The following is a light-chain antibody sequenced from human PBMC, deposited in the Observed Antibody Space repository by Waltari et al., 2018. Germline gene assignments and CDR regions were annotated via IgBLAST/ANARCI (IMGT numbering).Light chain of an antibody. Sequence: QSALTQPASVSGSPGQSITISSTGTSRDVANFNLVSWYQHLPGKPPKPMIYAVSRRPSGVSNRFSGSKSGNTASLTISGLQDEDEADYYCCSSAGSRTYVFGSGTKVIVL. J-gene: IGLJ1*01. CDR1: SRDVANFNL. CDR2: AVS. CDR3: CSSAGSRTYV. V-gene: IGLV2-23*02.